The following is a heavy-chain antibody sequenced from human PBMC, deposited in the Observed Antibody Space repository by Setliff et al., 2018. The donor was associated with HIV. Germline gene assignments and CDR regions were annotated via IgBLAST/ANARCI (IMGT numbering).Heavy chain of an antibody. CDR1: GDKFDSFD. V-gene: IGHV1-8*01. J-gene: IGHJ6*03. CDR2: VYASTGHT. Sequence: GASVKVSCKTSGDKFDSFDINWVRQASGQGLEWVGWVYASTGHTAYARKFEGRVTMTWDPSTGIGYMELNSLRADDTAVYYCARGIDILVKMGIYYHYMDVWGKGTTVTVSS. CDR3: ARGIDILVKMGIYYHYMDV. D-gene: IGHD2-15*01.